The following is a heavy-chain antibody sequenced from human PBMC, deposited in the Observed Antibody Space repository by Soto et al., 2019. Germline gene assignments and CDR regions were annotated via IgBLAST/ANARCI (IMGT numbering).Heavy chain of an antibody. CDR2: INSDGSST. CDR3: ARESTDNYYGSGRGYYYYYYMDV. V-gene: IGHV3-74*01. Sequence: GGSLRLSCAASGFTFSSYWMHWVRQAPGKELVWVSRINSDGSSTSYADSVKGRFTISRDNAKNTLYLQMNTLRAEDTAVYYCARESTDNYYGSGRGYYYYYYMDVWGKGTTVTVSS. CDR1: GFTFSSYW. J-gene: IGHJ6*03. D-gene: IGHD3-10*01.